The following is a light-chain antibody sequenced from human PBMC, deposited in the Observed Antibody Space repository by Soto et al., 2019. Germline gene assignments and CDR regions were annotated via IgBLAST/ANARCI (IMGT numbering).Light chain of an antibody. J-gene: IGKJ2*01. Sequence: EIVLTQSPGTLSLSPGERATLSCRASQSVSSSYLAWYQHKPGQAPRLLIYGASSRATGIPDRFSGSGSGTDFTVTISKLEPEDFAVYFCQEYGSSPHSFGQGTKLEFK. CDR2: GAS. CDR3: QEYGSSPHS. V-gene: IGKV3-20*01. CDR1: QSVSSSY.